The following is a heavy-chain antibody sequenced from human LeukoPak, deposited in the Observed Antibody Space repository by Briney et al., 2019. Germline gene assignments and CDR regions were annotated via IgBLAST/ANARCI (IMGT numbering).Heavy chain of an antibody. J-gene: IGHJ3*02. D-gene: IGHD6-13*01. CDR1: GFTFNSYS. CDR3: ARERDSSSWYAFDI. V-gene: IGHV3-48*02. Sequence: GGSVTLSCAASGFTFNSYSLNWVRHAPGKGLECVSHISSSSSTIHYGDSVKGRFTISRDNAKNSLYLQMNSLRDEDTAVYYCARERDSSSWYAFDIWGQGTMVTVSS. CDR2: ISSSSSTI.